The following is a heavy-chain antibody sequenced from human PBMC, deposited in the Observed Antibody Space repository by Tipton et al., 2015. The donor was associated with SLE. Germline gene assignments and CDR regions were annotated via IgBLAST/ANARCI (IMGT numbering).Heavy chain of an antibody. Sequence: SLTCTVSGGSISSYYWSWIRQPPGKGLEWIGYIYYSGSTNYNPSPKSRATISVDTSKNQFSLNLSSVTAADTAVYYCARDRFDSSGYTLFDSWGQGTLVTVSS. D-gene: IGHD3-22*01. J-gene: IGHJ4*02. CDR1: GGSISSYY. V-gene: IGHV4-59*12. CDR3: ARDRFDSSGYTLFDS. CDR2: IYYSGST.